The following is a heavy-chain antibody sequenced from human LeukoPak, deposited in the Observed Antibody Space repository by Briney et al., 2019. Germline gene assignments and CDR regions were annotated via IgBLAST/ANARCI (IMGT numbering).Heavy chain of an antibody. CDR1: GFTFSNYW. V-gene: IGHV3-7*01. Sequence: PGGSLRPSCAASGFTFSNYWMSWVRQAPGKGLEWVANIKQDGSEKNYVDSVKGRFTISRDNAKNSLYLQMNSLRAEDTAVYYCARERGSGSYHPFDPWGQGTLVTASS. CDR3: ARERGSGSYHPFDP. CDR2: IKQDGSEK. J-gene: IGHJ5*02. D-gene: IGHD3-10*01.